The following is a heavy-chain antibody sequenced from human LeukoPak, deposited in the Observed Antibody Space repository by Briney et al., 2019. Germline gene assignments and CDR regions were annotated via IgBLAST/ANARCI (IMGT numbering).Heavy chain of an antibody. CDR1: GGSISSYY. CDR2: IYTSGGT. CDR3: ARVRSFSMSHPFDYFDY. J-gene: IGHJ4*02. Sequence: SETLSLTCTVSGGSISSYYWSWIRQPAGKGRKWIGRIYTSGGTNYNPSLKSRVTMSVDTSRNQFSLKLSSVTAADTAVYYCARVRSFSMSHPFDYFDYWGQGTLVSVSS. V-gene: IGHV4-4*07. D-gene: IGHD3-22*01.